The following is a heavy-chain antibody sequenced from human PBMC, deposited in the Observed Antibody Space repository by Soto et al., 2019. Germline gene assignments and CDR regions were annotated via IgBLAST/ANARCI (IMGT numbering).Heavy chain of an antibody. V-gene: IGHV3-23*01. D-gene: IGHD6-19*01. Sequence: GGSLRLSCEASGFTFRSSAMGWVRQAPGKGLEWVSGISCCEGTTSYAESVRGRFIISRDDSKNTLYLQMNSLRGGDTALYYCAKADGQQWLLPHLESWGQGDLVTVSS. CDR2: ISCCEGTT. CDR1: GFTFRSSA. J-gene: IGHJ5*01. CDR3: AKADGQQWLLPHLES.